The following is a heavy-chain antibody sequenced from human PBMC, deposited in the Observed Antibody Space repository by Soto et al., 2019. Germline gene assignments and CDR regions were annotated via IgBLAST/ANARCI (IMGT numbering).Heavy chain of an antibody. Sequence: QVQLVESGGGVVQPGRSLRLSCAASGFTFSSYGMHWVRQAPGKGLEWVAVIWYDGSNKYYADSVKGRFTISRDNSKNTLYLQMYSLRAEDTAVYYCARDLLYSIVGATPDYWGQGTLVTVSS. V-gene: IGHV3-33*01. CDR3: ARDLLYSIVGATPDY. CDR1: GFTFSSYG. D-gene: IGHD1-26*01. J-gene: IGHJ4*02. CDR2: IWYDGSNK.